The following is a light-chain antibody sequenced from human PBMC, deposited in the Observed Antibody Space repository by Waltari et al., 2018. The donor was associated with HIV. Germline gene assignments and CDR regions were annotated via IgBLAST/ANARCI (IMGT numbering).Light chain of an antibody. CDR1: SHDIGTSQY. V-gene: IGLV2-14*01. CDR2: GVS. J-gene: IGLJ2*01. Sequence: QSALTQPASVSGSPGQSITISCSGSSHDIGTSQYVSWYQQHPDKAPRLIIYGVSNRPAGVPTRFSGSKSGDTASLIISGLQPEDEADYYCSSDTSRKTLIFGGGTRLTVL. CDR3: SSDTSRKTLI.